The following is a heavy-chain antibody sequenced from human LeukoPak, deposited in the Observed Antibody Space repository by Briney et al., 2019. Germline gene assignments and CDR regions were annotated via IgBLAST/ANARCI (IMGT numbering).Heavy chain of an antibody. J-gene: IGHJ6*03. CDR2: ISYDGSNK. D-gene: IGHD2-2*01. CDR3: ARDGPRYCSSTSCRPPLYYMDV. CDR1: GFTFSSYG. V-gene: IGHV3-30*03. Sequence: GRSLRLSCAASGFTFSSYGMHWVRQAPGKGLEWVAVISYDGSNKYYADSVKGRFTISRDNSKNTLYLQMNSLRAEDTAVYYCARDGPRYCSSTSCRPPLYYMDVWGKGTTVTVSS.